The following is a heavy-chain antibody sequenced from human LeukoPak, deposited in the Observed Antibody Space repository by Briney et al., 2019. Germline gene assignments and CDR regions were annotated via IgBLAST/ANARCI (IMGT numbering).Heavy chain of an antibody. CDR3: TRDQRNSWFYY. CDR2: IYYDGST. J-gene: IGHJ4*02. V-gene: IGHV4-61*01. CDR1: GASVSSSSYY. D-gene: IGHD6-13*01. Sequence: SETLSLTCTVSGASVSSSSYYFSWIRQSPGTGLEWIGYIYYDGSTNYNPSLKSRVTISIDTSKNQFSLRLNSVTAADTAMYYCTRDQRNSWFYYWGLGTLVTVSS.